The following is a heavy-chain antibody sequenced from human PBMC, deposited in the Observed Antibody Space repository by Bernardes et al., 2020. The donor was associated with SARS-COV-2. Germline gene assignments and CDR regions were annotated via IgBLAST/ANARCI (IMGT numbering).Heavy chain of an antibody. J-gene: IGHJ4*02. V-gene: IGHV3-21*01. CDR3: ARGRDGYNTDY. CDR2: ISGTSGNYI. Sequence: GGSLRLSCASSGFTFSSYSMSWVRQAPGRGLEWVSSISGTSGNYIYYADSMKGRFTISRDNAKNSLYLQMNSLRAEDTAVYYCARGRDGYNTDYWGQGSLVTVSS. CDR1: GFTFSSYS. D-gene: IGHD5-12*01.